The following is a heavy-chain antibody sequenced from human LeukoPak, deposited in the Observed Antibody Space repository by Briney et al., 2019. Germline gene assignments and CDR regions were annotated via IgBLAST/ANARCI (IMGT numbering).Heavy chain of an antibody. J-gene: IGHJ4*02. Sequence: SETLSLTCTVSGGSVSSGRYYWSWIRQPPGKGLEWIGYFYYSGCTNYNPSLKTRVTISVDTSKNQFSLKVSSVTAADTAVYYCARKRTGDQGYYFDYWGQGTLVTVSS. D-gene: IGHD1-1*01. CDR2: FYYSGCT. CDR3: ARKRTGDQGYYFDY. V-gene: IGHV4-61*01. CDR1: GGSVSSGRYY.